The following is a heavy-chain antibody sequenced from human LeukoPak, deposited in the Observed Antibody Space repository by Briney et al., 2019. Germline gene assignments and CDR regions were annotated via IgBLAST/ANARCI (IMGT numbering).Heavy chain of an antibody. J-gene: IGHJ6*03. Sequence: SETLSLTCTVSGGSISTSNYSWGWIRQPPGKGLEWIGNIFYSGSTYYSPSLKSRVTISVDTSKNQFSLKLSSVTAADTAVYYCARVGVAGTLYYYYYYMDVWGKGTTVTVSS. CDR3: ARVGVAGTLYYYYYYMDV. V-gene: IGHV4-39*07. CDR1: GGSISTSNYS. D-gene: IGHD6-19*01. CDR2: IFYSGST.